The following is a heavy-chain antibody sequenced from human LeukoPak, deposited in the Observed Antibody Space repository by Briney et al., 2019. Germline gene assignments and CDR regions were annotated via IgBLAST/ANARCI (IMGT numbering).Heavy chain of an antibody. CDR3: ARELYYYDSSGYYYAFDI. Sequence: ASVKVSCKASEYTFTGYYMHWVRQAPGQGLEWMGRINPNSGGTNYAQKFQGRVTMSRDTSISTAYMELSRLRSDDTAVYYCARELYYYDSSGYYYAFDIWGQGTMVTVSS. J-gene: IGHJ3*02. V-gene: IGHV1-2*06. CDR1: EYTFTGYY. D-gene: IGHD3-22*01. CDR2: INPNSGGT.